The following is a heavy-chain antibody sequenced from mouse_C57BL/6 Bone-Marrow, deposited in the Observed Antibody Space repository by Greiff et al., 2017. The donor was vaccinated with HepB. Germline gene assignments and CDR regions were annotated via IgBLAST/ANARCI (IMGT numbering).Heavy chain of an antibody. CDR1: GFTFSSYA. J-gene: IGHJ3*01. CDR2: ISDGGSYT. D-gene: IGHD3-1*01. V-gene: IGHV5-4*01. CDR3: ARDRGLAWFAY. Sequence: EVKVEESGGGLVKPGGSLKLSCAASGFTFSSYAMSWVRQTPEKRLEWVATISDGGSYTYYPDNVKGRFTISRDNAKNNLYLQMSHLKSEDTAMYYCARDRGLAWFAYWGQGTLVTVSA.